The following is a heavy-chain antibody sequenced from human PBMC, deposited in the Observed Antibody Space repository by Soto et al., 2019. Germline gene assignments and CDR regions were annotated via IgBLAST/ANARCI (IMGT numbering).Heavy chain of an antibody. CDR2: MNPNSGKA. CDR1: GYTFTSYD. V-gene: IGHV1-8*01. D-gene: IGHD2-15*01. Sequence: QVQLVQSGAEVKKPGASVKVSCKASGYTFTSYDINWVRQAAGQGLEWIGWMNPNSGKAVYAQNFQGRVTMAGNTSISTAYMELSSLRSDDTAVYFCARGLVVVSATYWYFDLWGRGTLVTVSS. CDR3: ARGLVVVSATYWYFDL. J-gene: IGHJ2*01.